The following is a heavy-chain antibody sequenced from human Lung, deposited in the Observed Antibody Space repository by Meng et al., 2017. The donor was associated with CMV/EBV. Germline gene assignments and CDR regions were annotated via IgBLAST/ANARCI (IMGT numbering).Heavy chain of an antibody. D-gene: IGHD7-27*01. Sequence: QLGQSGAEAKKPGASVKVSCKASGYTCTGYYMHWLCQAPGQGLEWVGRITPSSGGTTYAQKFQGRVTMTRDTSISTAYMELSSLRSDDAAIYYCVRANLGSADYWGQGTLDTVSS. CDR2: ITPSSGGT. CDR3: VRANLGSADY. V-gene: IGHV1-2*06. CDR1: GYTCTGYY. J-gene: IGHJ4*02.